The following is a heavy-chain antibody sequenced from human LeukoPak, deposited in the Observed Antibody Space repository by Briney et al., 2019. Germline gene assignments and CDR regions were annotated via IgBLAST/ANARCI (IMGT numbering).Heavy chain of an antibody. CDR3: ARTSGYGSSWHSY. CDR1: GYTFTNYG. Sequence: ASVKVSCKATGYTFTNYGINWVRQAPGQGLEWMGRINFYNDDTKYAQQHQGRVTVTTDTSTSTAYMELRSLRSDDTAVYYCARTSGYGSSWHSYWGQGTLVTVSS. CDR2: INFYNDDT. D-gene: IGHD2-15*01. J-gene: IGHJ4*02. V-gene: IGHV1-18*01.